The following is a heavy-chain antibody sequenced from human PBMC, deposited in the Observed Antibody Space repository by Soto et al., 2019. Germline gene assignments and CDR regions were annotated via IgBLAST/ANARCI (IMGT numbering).Heavy chain of an antibody. V-gene: IGHV4-34*01. CDR3: ARGPQYYDFWSGYYTDDY. D-gene: IGHD3-3*01. CDR1: GGSFSGYY. Sequence: PSETLSLTCAVYGGSFSGYYWSWIRQPPGKGLEWIGEINHSGSTNYNPSLKSRVTISVDTSKNQFSLKLSSVTAADTAVYYCARGPQYYDFWSGYYTDDYWGQGTLVTVSS. J-gene: IGHJ4*02. CDR2: INHSGST.